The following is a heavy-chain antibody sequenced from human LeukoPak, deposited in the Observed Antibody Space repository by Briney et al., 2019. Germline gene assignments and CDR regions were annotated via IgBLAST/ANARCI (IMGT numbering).Heavy chain of an antibody. J-gene: IGHJ4*02. V-gene: IGHV4-34*01. CDR1: GGSFSSYY. D-gene: IGHD3-22*01. Sequence: PSETLSLTCAVYGGSFSSYYWNWIRQPPGKGLEWIGEIYHIGSTNYNPSLKSRVTISVDTSKNQFSLKLSSVTAADTAVYYCARTTYDSSGYRSYFDYWGQGTLVTVSS. CDR2: IYHIGST. CDR3: ARTTYDSSGYRSYFDY.